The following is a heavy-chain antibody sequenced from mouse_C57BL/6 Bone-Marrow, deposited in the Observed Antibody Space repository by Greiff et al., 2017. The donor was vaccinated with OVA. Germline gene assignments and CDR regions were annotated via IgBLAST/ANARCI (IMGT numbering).Heavy chain of an antibody. D-gene: IGHD1-1*01. V-gene: IGHV1-64*01. CDR2: IHPNSGST. Sequence: VQLQQPGAELVKPGASVKLSCKASGYTFTSYWMHWVKQRPVQGLEWIGIIHPNSGSTNYNEKFKSTATLTVDKSSSTAYMQLGSLTSEDSAVYYCARYGDCDVRYAMDYWGQGTSVTVSA. CDR3: ARYGDCDVRYAMDY. CDR1: GYTFTSYW. J-gene: IGHJ4*01.